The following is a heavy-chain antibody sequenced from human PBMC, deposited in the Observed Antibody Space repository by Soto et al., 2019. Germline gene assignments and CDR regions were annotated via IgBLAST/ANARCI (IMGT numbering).Heavy chain of an antibody. D-gene: IGHD3-22*01. V-gene: IGHV3-66*01. Sequence: EVQLVESGGGLVQPGGSLRLSCAASGFTVSSNYMSWVRQAPGKGLEWVSVIYSGGSTYYADSVKGRFTISRDNSKNTLYLQMNSLRAEDTAVYYCARGGYYDSSGYCDYWGQGTLVTVSS. J-gene: IGHJ4*02. CDR1: GFTVSSNY. CDR2: IYSGGST. CDR3: ARGGYYDSSGYCDY.